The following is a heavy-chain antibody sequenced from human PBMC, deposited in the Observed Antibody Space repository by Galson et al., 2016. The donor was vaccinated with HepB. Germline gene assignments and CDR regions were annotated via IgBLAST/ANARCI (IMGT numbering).Heavy chain of an antibody. Sequence: SLRLSCAASGFNFNTYAMSWVRQFPGKGLEWVSGISGSGVGKHYADSVKARFTISRDNSKNTMYLQMNSLRVEDTAIYYCAKADSLPYFDYEGDVFDVWGQGTLVTVSS. D-gene: IGHD3-9*01. CDR2: ISGSGVGK. CDR1: GFNFNTYA. CDR3: AKADSLPYFDYEGDVFDV. V-gene: IGHV3-23*01. J-gene: IGHJ3*01.